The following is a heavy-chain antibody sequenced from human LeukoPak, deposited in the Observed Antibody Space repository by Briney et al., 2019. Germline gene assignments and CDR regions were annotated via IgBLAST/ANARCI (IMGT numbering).Heavy chain of an antibody. CDR1: GFTVSSNY. Sequence: QSGGSLRLSCAASGFTVSSNYMSWVRQAPGKGLEWVSVIYSGGSTYYADSVKGRFTISRDNSKNTLYLQMNSLRAEDTAVYYCARELIAAAGSFDYWGQGTLVTVSS. D-gene: IGHD6-13*01. CDR3: ARELIAAAGSFDY. J-gene: IGHJ4*02. V-gene: IGHV3-66*01. CDR2: IYSGGST.